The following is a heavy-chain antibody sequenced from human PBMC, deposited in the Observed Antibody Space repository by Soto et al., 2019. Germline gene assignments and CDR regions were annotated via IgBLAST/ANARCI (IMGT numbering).Heavy chain of an antibody. V-gene: IGHV3-15*07. CDR2: IKSKTDGGTT. D-gene: IGHD2-2*01. J-gene: IGHJ5*02. Sequence: EVQLVESGGGLVKPGGSLRLSCAASGFTFSNAWMNWVRQAPGKGLEWVGRIKSKTDGGTTDYAAPVKGRFTISRDDSKNTLYLQMNSLKTEYTAVYYCTTEPYCSSTSCNFFWFDPWGQGTLVTVSS. CDR3: TTEPYCSSTSCNFFWFDP. CDR1: GFTFSNAW.